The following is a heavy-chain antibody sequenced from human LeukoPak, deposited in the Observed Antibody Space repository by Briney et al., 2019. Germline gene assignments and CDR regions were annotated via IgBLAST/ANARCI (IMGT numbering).Heavy chain of an antibody. CDR1: GFTFSSYA. Sequence: PGGSLRLSCAASGFTFSSYAMSWVRQAPGKGLEWVSGISGSGGSTYYADSVKGRFTISRDNSKNTLYLKMNSLRAEDTAVYYCAKGSAAIARYYYMDVWGKGTTVTVSS. V-gene: IGHV3-23*01. CDR2: ISGSGGST. CDR3: AKGSAAIARYYYMDV. J-gene: IGHJ6*03. D-gene: IGHD2-2*02.